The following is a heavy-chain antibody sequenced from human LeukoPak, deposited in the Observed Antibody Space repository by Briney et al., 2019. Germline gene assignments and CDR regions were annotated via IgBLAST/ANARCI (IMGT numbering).Heavy chain of an antibody. CDR2: INPNSGGT. Sequence: ASVKVSCKASGYSFTTHGISWVRQAPGQGLEWMGWINPNSGGTNYAQKFQGRVTMTRDTSISTAYMELSRLRSDDTAVYYCARACFELALDYWGQGTLVTVSS. CDR1: GYSFTTHG. V-gene: IGHV1-2*02. D-gene: IGHD3-10*01. J-gene: IGHJ4*02. CDR3: ARACFELALDY.